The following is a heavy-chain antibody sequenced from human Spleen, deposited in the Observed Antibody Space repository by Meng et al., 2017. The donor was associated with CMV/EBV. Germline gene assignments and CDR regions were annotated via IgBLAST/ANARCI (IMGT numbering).Heavy chain of an antibody. D-gene: IGHD3-3*01. CDR2: ISSDGSST. CDR1: GFTFSSYA. CDR3: ARDRLSPFYDSGSGAHATTHGVDV. Sequence: LKISCAASGFTFSSYAMNWVRQIPGKGLVWVSRISSDGSSTTYADSVKGRFTISRDNTKNTVHLQMNSLRVEDTSIYYCARDRLSPFYDSGSGAHATTHGVDVWGQGTTVTVSS. J-gene: IGHJ6*02. V-gene: IGHV3-74*03.